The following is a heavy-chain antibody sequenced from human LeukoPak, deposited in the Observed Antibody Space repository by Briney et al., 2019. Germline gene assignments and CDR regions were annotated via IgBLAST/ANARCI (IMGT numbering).Heavy chain of an antibody. CDR1: GGSISSSSYY. CDR3: ARPGAGGSYYHFDY. CDR2: IYYSGST. J-gene: IGHJ4*02. D-gene: IGHD1-26*01. V-gene: IGHV4-39*01. Sequence: SETLSLTCTVSGGSISSSSYYWGCIRQPPGKGLEWIGSIYYSGSTYYNPSLKSRVTISVDTSKNQFSLKLSSVTAADTAVYYCARPGAGGSYYHFDYWGQGTLVTVSS.